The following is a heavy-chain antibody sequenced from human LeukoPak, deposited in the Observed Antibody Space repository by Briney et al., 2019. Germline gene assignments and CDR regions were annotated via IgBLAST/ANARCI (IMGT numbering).Heavy chain of an antibody. D-gene: IGHD3-9*01. J-gene: IGHJ6*02. CDR2: IIPIFGTA. V-gene: IGHV1-69*13. Sequence: SVKVSCKASGGTFSSYAISWVRQAPGQGLEWMGGIIPIFGTASYAQKFQGRVTITADESTSTAYMELSSLRSEDTAVYYCARASMGELRYFDWSLYLGHYYYYYGMDVWGQGTTVTVSS. CDR1: GGTFSSYA. CDR3: ARASMGELRYFDWSLYLGHYYYYYGMDV.